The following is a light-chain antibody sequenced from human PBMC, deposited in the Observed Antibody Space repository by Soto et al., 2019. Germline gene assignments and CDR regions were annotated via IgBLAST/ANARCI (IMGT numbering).Light chain of an antibody. V-gene: IGLV2-23*01. CDR1: SSDVGTYKL. J-gene: IGLJ3*02. Sequence: QSALTQPASVSGSPGQSITISCTGTSSDVGTYKLVSWYQQHSGKAPKLMIYEGSKRPSGVSSRFSGSKSGNTASLTISGLQAEDEADYFCCSYTTSNTLVFGGGTKLTVL. CDR2: EGS. CDR3: CSYTTSNTLV.